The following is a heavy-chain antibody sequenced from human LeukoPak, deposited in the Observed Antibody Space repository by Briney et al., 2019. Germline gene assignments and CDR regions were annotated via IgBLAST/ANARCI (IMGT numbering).Heavy chain of an antibody. Sequence: SETLSLTCTVSGGSISSYYWSWIRQPPGKGLEWIGYIYYSGSTNYNPSLKSRVTISVDTSKNQFSLKLSSVTAADTAVYYCASTFGELLPFDHWGQGTLVTVSS. CDR3: ASTFGELLPFDH. V-gene: IGHV4-59*01. CDR2: IYYSGST. J-gene: IGHJ4*02. D-gene: IGHD3-10*01. CDR1: GGSISSYY.